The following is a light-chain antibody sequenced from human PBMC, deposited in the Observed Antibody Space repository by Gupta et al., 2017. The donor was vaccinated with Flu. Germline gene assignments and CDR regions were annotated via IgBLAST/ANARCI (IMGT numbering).Light chain of an antibody. J-gene: IGKJ2*01. CDR1: QSISTW. Sequence: GDTVTITCRASQSISTWLAWYQHKPGKAPNFLIYRASTLESGVPSRFIGSGSGTKFTLTISSLQPDDFATYYCQQYNTSPYTFGQGTKLEIK. V-gene: IGKV1-5*03. CDR3: QQYNTSPYT. CDR2: RAS.